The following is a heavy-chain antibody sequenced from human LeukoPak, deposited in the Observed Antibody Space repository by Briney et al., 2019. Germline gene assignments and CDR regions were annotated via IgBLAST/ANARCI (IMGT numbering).Heavy chain of an antibody. Sequence: GGSLRLSCVASGFTFSDYYMSWIRQAPGKGLEWISYISGTDNTIYYADSVEGRFTMSRDNAKNSLYLQMNSLRAEDTAVYYCARTNYVWGSYVDYWGQGTLVTVSS. CDR3: ARTNYVWGSYVDY. CDR2: ISGTDNTI. J-gene: IGHJ4*02. D-gene: IGHD3-16*01. V-gene: IGHV3-11*04. CDR1: GFTFSDYY.